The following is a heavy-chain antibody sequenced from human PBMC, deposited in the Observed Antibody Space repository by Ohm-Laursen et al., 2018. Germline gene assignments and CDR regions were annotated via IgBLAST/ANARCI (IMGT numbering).Heavy chain of an antibody. Sequence: SETLSLTCTVSGGSISSYYWSWIRQPPGKGLEWIGYIYYSGSTNYNPSLKSRVTISVDTSKNQFSLKLSSVTAADTAAYYCARGTYYDFWSGYFYWYFDLWGRGTLVTVSS. CDR2: IYYSGST. CDR3: ARGTYYDFWSGYFYWYFDL. J-gene: IGHJ2*01. CDR1: GGSISSYY. D-gene: IGHD3-3*01. V-gene: IGHV4-59*01.